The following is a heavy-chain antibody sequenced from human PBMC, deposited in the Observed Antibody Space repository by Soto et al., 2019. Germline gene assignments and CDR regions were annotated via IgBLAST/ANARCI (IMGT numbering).Heavy chain of an antibody. D-gene: IGHD6-13*01. J-gene: IGHJ4*02. Sequence: SETLSLTCAVYGGSFSGYYWSWIRQPPGKGLEWIGEINHSGSTNYNPSLKSRVTISVDTSKNQFSLKLSSVTAADTAVYYCARVGSSWIPTTPYYFDYWGQGTLVTVSS. CDR3: ARVGSSWIPTTPYYFDY. V-gene: IGHV4-34*01. CDR2: INHSGST. CDR1: GGSFSGYY.